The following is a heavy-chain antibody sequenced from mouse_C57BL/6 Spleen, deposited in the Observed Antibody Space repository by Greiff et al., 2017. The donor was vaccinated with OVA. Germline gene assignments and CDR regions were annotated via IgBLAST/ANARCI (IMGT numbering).Heavy chain of an antibody. CDR3: ARENYSTSWFAY. CDR1: GYTFTSYW. D-gene: IGHD2-5*01. J-gene: IGHJ3*01. CDR2: IDPSDSET. Sequence: QVQLKQPGAELVRPGSSVKLSCKASGYTFTSYWMHWVKQRPIQGLEWIGNIDPSDSETHYNQKFKDKATLTVDKSSSTAYMQLSSLTSEDSAVYYCARENYSTSWFAYWGQGTLVTVSA. V-gene: IGHV1-52*01.